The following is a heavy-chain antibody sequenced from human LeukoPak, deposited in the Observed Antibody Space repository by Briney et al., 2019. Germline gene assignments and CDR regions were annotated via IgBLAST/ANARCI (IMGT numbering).Heavy chain of an antibody. J-gene: IGHJ4*02. D-gene: IGHD6-19*01. CDR2: IYYSGST. CDR1: GASITTDAYY. Sequence: PSETLSLTCTVSGASITTDAYYWSWIRQPPGKGLEWIGYIYYSGSTNYNPSLKSRVTISVDTSKNQFSLKLSSVTAADTAVYYCARENIAVAGTPSYFDYWGQGTLVTVSS. CDR3: ARENIAVAGTPSYFDY. V-gene: IGHV4-61*08.